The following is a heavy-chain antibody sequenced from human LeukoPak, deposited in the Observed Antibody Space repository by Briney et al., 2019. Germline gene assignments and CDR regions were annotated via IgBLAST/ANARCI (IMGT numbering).Heavy chain of an antibody. CDR1: GVSFSTYY. J-gene: IGHJ4*02. CDR3: AKQLYGSDY. V-gene: IGHV4-34*01. CDR2: VNHSGYT. D-gene: IGHD1-1*01. Sequence: PSETLSLTCAVSGVSFSTYYWSWIRQSPERGLEWIGEVNHSGYTNYNPSLKSRVTISVDKSKNQFSLKLNSVTAADTAVYSCAKQLYGSDYWGQGTLVTVSS.